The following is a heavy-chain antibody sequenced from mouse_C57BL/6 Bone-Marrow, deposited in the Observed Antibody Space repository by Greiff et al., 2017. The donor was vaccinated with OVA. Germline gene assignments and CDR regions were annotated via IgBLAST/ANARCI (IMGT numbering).Heavy chain of an antibody. CDR3: ASYYGAMDY. Sequence: EVKVVESGGGLVKPGGSLKLSCAASGFTFSDYGMHWVRQAPEKGLEWVAYISSGSSTIYYADTVKGRFTISRDNAKNTLFLQMTSLRSDDTAMYYCASYYGAMDYWGQGTSVTVSS. CDR1: GFTFSDYG. J-gene: IGHJ4*01. V-gene: IGHV5-17*01. D-gene: IGHD1-1*01. CDR2: ISSGSSTI.